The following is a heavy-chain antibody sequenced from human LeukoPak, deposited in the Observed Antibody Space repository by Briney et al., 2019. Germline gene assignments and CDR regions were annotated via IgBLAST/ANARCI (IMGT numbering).Heavy chain of an antibody. CDR1: GYTFTSYY. CDR3: ARDWDIVVVPAAIPYGMDV. V-gene: IGHV1-46*01. CDR2: INPSGGST. Sequence: ASAKVSCKASGYTFTSYYMHWVRQAPGQGLEWMGIINPSGGSTSYAQKFQGRVTMTRDTSTSTVYMELSSLRSEDTAVYYCARDWDIVVVPAAIPYGMDVWGQGTTVTVSS. J-gene: IGHJ6*02. D-gene: IGHD2-2*02.